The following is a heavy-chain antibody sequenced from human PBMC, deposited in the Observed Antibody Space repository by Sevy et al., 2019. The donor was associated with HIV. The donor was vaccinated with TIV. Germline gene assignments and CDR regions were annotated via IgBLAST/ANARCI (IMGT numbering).Heavy chain of an antibody. J-gene: IGHJ6*02. CDR1: GFTFSSYS. Sequence: GGSLRRSCAASGFTFSSYSMNWVRQAPGKGLEWVSSISSSSSYIYYADSVKGRFTISRDNAKNSLYLQMNSLRAEDTAVYYCARALYCSSTSCRDYYYGMDVWGQGTTVTVSS. CDR2: ISSSSSYI. V-gene: IGHV3-21*01. CDR3: ARALYCSSTSCRDYYYGMDV. D-gene: IGHD2-2*01.